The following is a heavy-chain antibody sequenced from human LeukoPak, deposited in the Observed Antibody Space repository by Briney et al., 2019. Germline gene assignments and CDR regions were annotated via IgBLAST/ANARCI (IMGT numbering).Heavy chain of an antibody. CDR1: GFTISGAW. J-gene: IGHJ4*02. D-gene: IGHD3/OR15-3a*01. Sequence: GGSLRLSCAASGFTISGAWMTWVRQAPGKGLEWVGRVKRKIDGETTDYAAPVKGRFTISRDDSKNTAYLQMNSLKTEDTAIYYCTTDVGLYWGQGTLVTVSS. V-gene: IGHV3-15*01. CDR2: VKRKIDGETT. CDR3: TTDVGLY.